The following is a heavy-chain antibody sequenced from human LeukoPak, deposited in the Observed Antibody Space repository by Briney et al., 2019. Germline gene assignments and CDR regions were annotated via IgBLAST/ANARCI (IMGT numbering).Heavy chain of an antibody. V-gene: IGHV3-15*01. CDR3: TTDRADY. J-gene: IGHJ4*02. CDR1: GFTFSNTW. CDR2: IKSKPDGGTT. Sequence: PGGSLRLSCAASGFTFSNTWMSWVRQAPGEGLECVGRIKSKPDGGTTGYAAPGNDRFTIPREDSTNTLYMQMTSLKTEDTAIYYYTTDRADYWGQGNLVPVSS.